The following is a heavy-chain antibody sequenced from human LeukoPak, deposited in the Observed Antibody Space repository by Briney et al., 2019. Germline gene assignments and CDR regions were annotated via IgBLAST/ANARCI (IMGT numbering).Heavy chain of an antibody. Sequence: PSETLSLTCTVSGGSVSSGSYYWSWIRQPPGKGLEWIGYIYYSGSAYYNPSLKSRVTISVDTSENQFFLKLSSVTAADTAVYYCARVNYGSATKEDYWGQGTLVTVSS. CDR1: GGSVSSGSYY. CDR3: ARVNYGSATKEDY. J-gene: IGHJ4*02. D-gene: IGHD3-10*01. V-gene: IGHV4-31*03. CDR2: IYYSGSA.